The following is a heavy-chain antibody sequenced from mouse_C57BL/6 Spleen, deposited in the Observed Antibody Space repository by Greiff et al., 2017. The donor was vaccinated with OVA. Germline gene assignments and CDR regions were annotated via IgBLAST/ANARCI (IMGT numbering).Heavy chain of an antibody. CDR1: GYTFTDYE. CDR2: IDPETGGT. CDR3: TRGVRIYYAMDY. D-gene: IGHD2-13*01. V-gene: IGHV1-15*01. J-gene: IGHJ4*01. Sequence: VHLVESGAELVRPGASVTLSCKASGYTFTDYEMHWVKQTPVHGLEWIGAIDPETGGTAYNQKFKGKAILTADKSSSTAYMELRSLTSEDSAVYYCTRGVRIYYAMDYWGQGTSVTVSS.